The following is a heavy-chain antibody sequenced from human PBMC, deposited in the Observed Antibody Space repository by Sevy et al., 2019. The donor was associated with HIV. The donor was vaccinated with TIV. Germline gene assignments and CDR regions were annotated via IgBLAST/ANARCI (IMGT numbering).Heavy chain of an antibody. CDR3: ARGLGYYDSSGYYPFDY. V-gene: IGHV1-46*01. J-gene: IGHJ4*02. CDR1: GYTFTSYH. CDR2: INPSGGST. D-gene: IGHD3-22*01. Sequence: ASVKVSCKASGYTFTSYHMHWVRQAPGQGLEWMGIINPSGGSTSYAQKFQGRVTMTTDTSTSTVYMELSSLGSEDTAVYYCARGLGYYDSSGYYPFDYWGQGTLVTVSS.